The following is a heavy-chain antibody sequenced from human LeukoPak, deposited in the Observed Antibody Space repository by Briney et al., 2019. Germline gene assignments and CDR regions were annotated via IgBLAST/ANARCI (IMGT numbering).Heavy chain of an antibody. Sequence: PSETLSLTCAVYGGSFSSYYWGWIRQPPGKGLEWIGSIYYSGSTYYNPSLKSRVTISVDTSKSQFSLRLSSVTAADTAVYYCARHTSGWHDAFDIWGQGTMVTVSS. V-gene: IGHV4-39*01. CDR1: GGSFSSYY. CDR2: IYYSGST. CDR3: ARHTSGWHDAFDI. D-gene: IGHD6-19*01. J-gene: IGHJ3*02.